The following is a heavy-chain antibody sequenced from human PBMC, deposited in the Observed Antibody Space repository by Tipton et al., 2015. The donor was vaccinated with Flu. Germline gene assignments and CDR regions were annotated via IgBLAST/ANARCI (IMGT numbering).Heavy chain of an antibody. V-gene: IGHV3-64*01. CDR1: GFTFSSYA. Sequence: SLRLFCAASGFTFSSYAMHWVRQAPGKGLEYVSAISSNGGSTYYANSVKGRFTISRDNSKNTLYLQMGSLRAEDMAVYYCARRVGATHFDYWGQGTLVTVSS. CDR3: ARRVGATHFDY. CDR2: ISSNGGST. D-gene: IGHD1-26*01. J-gene: IGHJ4*02.